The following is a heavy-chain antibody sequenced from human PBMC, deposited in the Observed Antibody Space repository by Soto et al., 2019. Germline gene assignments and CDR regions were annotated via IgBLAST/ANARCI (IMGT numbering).Heavy chain of an antibody. CDR1: GFTFSSYS. CDR2: ISSSSSTI. CDR3: ARVTQLVVGNYYYYGMDV. D-gene: IGHD6-6*01. J-gene: IGHJ6*02. V-gene: IGHV3-48*02. Sequence: GGSLRLSCAASGFTFSSYSMNWVRQAPGKGLEWVSYISSSSSTIYYADSVKGRFTISRDNAKNSLYLQMNSLRDEDTAVYYCARVTQLVVGNYYYYGMDVWGQGTTVTVSS.